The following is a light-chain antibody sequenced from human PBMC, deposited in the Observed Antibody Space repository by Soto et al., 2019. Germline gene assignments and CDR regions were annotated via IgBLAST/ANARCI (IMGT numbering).Light chain of an antibody. CDR1: SRDVGSYNL. CDR3: CSYAGSSTHYV. V-gene: IGLV2-23*01. Sequence: QSVLTQPSSVSGSPGQSITISCTGTSRDVGSYNLVSWYQQHPGKAPKLMIYEGSKRPSGVPNRFSGSKSGNTASLTISGLQAEDEADYYCCSYAGSSTHYVFGTGTKLTVL. CDR2: EGS. J-gene: IGLJ1*01.